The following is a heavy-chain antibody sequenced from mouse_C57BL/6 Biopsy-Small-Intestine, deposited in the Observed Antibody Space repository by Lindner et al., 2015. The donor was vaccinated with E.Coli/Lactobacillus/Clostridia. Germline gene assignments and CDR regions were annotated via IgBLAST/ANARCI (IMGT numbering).Heavy chain of an antibody. CDR1: GYAFTNYW. J-gene: IGHJ4*01. CDR2: IYPGGGYT. V-gene: IGHV1-63*01. Sequence: VQLQESGAELVRPGTSVKMSCKASGYAFTNYWIGWAKQRPGHGLEWIGDIYPGGGYTNYNEKFKGKATLTADKSSSTAYMQFSSLTSEDSAIYYCARSRAMDYWGQGTSVTVSS. CDR3: ARSRAMDY.